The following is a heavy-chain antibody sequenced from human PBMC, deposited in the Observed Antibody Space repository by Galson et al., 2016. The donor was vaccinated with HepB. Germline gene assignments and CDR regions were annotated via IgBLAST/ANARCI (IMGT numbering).Heavy chain of an antibody. J-gene: IGHJ6*02. CDR1: AYTLSSYA. CDR2: MNAGDGNT. V-gene: IGHV1-3*01. CDR3: ARGVDSSDRYGRGYYYYAMDV. Sequence: SVKVSCKASAYTLSSYAIHWVRQAPGQRLEWMGWMNAGDGNTKYSQKFQGRVTIARDTSANTAYMELSSLRSEDTALYYCARGVDSSDRYGRGYYYYAMDVWGQGTLVTVSS. D-gene: IGHD6-19*01.